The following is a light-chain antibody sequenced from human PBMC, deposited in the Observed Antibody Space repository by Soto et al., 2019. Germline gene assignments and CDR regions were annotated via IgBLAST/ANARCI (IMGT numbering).Light chain of an antibody. V-gene: IGLV2-14*01. Sequence: QSVLTQPASVSGSPGQSITIFCTGTSSDVGAYKFVSWYRHHPGRAPQVMIYEVTNRPSGVSSRFSGSKCCITACLTISGLQPEDGGYYYCSSYSSTSSSWVFGGGTKLTVL. J-gene: IGLJ3*02. CDR2: EVT. CDR3: SSYSSTSSSWV. CDR1: SSDVGAYKF.